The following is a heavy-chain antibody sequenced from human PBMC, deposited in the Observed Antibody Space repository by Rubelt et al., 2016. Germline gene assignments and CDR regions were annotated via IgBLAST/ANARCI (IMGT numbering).Heavy chain of an antibody. CDR1: GFSLTTSGLG. Sequence: QITLKESGPTLVKPTQTLTLTCTFSGFSLTTSGLGVGWIRQPPGKALEWVALIYWYDDIRYSPSLQNRLTITKDTSDNQVVLTMTDVDPVDTGTYYSARRRGYGDYLDYWGQGTLVTVST. D-gene: IGHD4-17*01. CDR2: IYWYDDI. J-gene: IGHJ4*02. V-gene: IGHV2-5*01. CDR3: ARRRGYGDYLDY.